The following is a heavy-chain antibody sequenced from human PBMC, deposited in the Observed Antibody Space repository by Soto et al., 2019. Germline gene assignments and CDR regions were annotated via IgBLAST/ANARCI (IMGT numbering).Heavy chain of an antibody. J-gene: IGHJ6*02. CDR3: ARPFPKEDGVDRLYYYYGMDV. Sequence: GGSLRLSCAASGFTFSSYGMHWVRQAPGKGLEWVAVISYDGSNKYYADSVKGRFTISRDNSKNTLYLQMSSLRSEDTAVYYCARPFPKEDGVDRLYYYYGMDVWGQGTTVTVSS. CDR1: GFTFSSYG. D-gene: IGHD3-3*01. V-gene: IGHV3-30*03. CDR2: ISYDGSNK.